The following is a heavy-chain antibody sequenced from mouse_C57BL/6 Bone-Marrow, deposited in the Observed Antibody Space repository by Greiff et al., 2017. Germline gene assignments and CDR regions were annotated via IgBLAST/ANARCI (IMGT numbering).Heavy chain of an antibody. CDR1: GFSLTSYG. J-gene: IGHJ1*03. Sequence: QVQLKESGPGLVQPSQSLSITCTASGFSLTSYGVHWVRQSPGKGLEWLGVIWSGGSTDYNAAFISRLSISKDNSKSQVFFKMNSLQADDTAIYYCARNSFWDFDVWGTGTTVTVSS. D-gene: IGHD1-1*01. CDR3: ARNSFWDFDV. CDR2: IWSGGST. V-gene: IGHV2-2*01.